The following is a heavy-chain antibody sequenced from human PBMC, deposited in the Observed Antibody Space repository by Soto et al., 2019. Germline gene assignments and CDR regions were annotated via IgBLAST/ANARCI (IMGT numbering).Heavy chain of an antibody. D-gene: IGHD6-13*01. V-gene: IGHV4-38-2*02. CDR3: ARGMNPQDY. CDR2: IYHSGTT. Sequence: PSETLSLTCNVSGSSISSGFYWGWVRQPPGKGLEWIGAIYHSGTTYFNPSLKSRVTMAIDTSKNQFSLSLASVAAADTAMYYCARGMNPQDYWGQGTLVTVSS. J-gene: IGHJ4*02. CDR1: GSSISSGFY.